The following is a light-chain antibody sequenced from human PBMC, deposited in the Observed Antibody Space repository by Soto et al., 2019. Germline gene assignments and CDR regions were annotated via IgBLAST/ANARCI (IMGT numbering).Light chain of an antibody. CDR1: QSVSSY. CDR3: QQRSNWWT. CDR2: DAS. J-gene: IGKJ1*01. V-gene: IGKV3-11*01. Sequence: EIVLTQSPATLSLSPGERVTLSCRASQSVSSYLAWYQQKPGQAPRLLIYDASTRATGIPARFSGSGSGTDFTLTSSSLEPEDFAVYYCQQRSNWWTFGQGTKVEIK.